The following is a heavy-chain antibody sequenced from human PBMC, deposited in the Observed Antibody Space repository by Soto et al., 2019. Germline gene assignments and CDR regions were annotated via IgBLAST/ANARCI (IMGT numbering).Heavy chain of an antibody. V-gene: IGHV3-30*03. Sequence: QVQLVESGGGAVQPGRSLRLSCAASGFTFSSYGMHWVRQAPGKGLEWVAVISYDGSNKYYADSVKGRFTISRDNSKNTLYLQMNSLRAEDTAVYYCASEGHRFHYWGQGTLVTVSS. J-gene: IGHJ4*02. CDR3: ASEGHRFHY. D-gene: IGHD3-16*01. CDR2: ISYDGSNK. CDR1: GFTFSSYG.